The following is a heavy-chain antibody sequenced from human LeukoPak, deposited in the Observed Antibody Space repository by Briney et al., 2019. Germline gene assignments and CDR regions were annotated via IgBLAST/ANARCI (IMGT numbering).Heavy chain of an antibody. CDR2: IKQDGSEE. CDR3: ARTDSNRAFDL. V-gene: IGHV3-7*05. D-gene: IGHD2-21*02. Sequence: GGSLRLSCAASGFTFSSYWMNWVRQAPGKGLEWVANIKQDGSEEFCLDSVKGRFTISRDNAKNSLYLQMNSLRAEDAAVYYCARTDSNRAFDLWGQGTMVTVSS. CDR1: GFTFSSYW. J-gene: IGHJ3*01.